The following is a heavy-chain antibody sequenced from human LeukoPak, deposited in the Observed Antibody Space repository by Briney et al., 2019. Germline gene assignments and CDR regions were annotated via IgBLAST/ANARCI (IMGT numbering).Heavy chain of an antibody. J-gene: IGHJ4*02. D-gene: IGHD3-10*01. Sequence: GGSLRLSCAASGFTFRSYSMSWVRQAPGKGLEWVSAISGSGGSTYYADSVKGRFTISRDNSKNTLYLQMNSLRAEDTAVYYCANEGAMVRGVRSSFDYWGQGTLVTVSS. CDR2: ISGSGGST. CDR1: GFTFRSYS. CDR3: ANEGAMVRGVRSSFDY. V-gene: IGHV3-23*01.